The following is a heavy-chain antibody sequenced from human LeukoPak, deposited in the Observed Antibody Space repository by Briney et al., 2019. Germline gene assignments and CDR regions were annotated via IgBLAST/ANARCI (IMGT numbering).Heavy chain of an antibody. CDR2: IWYDGSKK. V-gene: IGHV3-33*01. CDR1: GFKFGSYG. Sequence: GGSLRLSCAASGFKFGSYGIHWVRQAPGKGLEWVAVIWYDGSKKYYADSVKGRFTISRDNSKNTLSLQMNSLRAEDTAVYYCARENTMVRGVTLYYFDYWGQGTLVTVSS. D-gene: IGHD3-10*01. CDR3: ARENTMVRGVTLYYFDY. J-gene: IGHJ4*02.